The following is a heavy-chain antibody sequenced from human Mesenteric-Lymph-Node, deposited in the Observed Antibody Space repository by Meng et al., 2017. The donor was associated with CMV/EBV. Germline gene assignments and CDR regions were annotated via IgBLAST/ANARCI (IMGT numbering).Heavy chain of an antibody. V-gene: IGHV3-21*01. Sequence: GGSLRLSCVDSGFTFSSSDMNWVRQAPGRGLQWVASISSGSSYIFYADSVKGRFTISRDNAKNSVYLQMNSLRAEDTAVYYCARCGTYGDPNWFDTWGQGALVTVSS. CDR3: ARCGTYGDPNWFDT. J-gene: IGHJ5*02. CDR1: GFTFSSSD. D-gene: IGHD2-8*01. CDR2: ISSGSSYI.